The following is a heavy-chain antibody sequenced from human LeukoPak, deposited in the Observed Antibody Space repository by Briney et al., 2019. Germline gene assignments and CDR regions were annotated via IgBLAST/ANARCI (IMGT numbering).Heavy chain of an antibody. CDR2: IKLDGSET. Sequence: GGSLRLSGAASGLTFGSSWMNWVRQAPGKGLDWVASIKLDGSETHYVDSLTGRFTISRDNPKSSLHLPINSLRAEDPGMSSCARDPGNTGSGWYSFDCWGQGTLVTVSS. J-gene: IGHJ4*02. V-gene: IGHV3-7*01. D-gene: IGHD6-19*01. CDR1: GLTFGSSW. CDR3: ARDPGNTGSGWYSFDC.